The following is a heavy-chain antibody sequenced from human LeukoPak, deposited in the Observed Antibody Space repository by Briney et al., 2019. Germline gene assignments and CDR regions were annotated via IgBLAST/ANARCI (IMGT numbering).Heavy chain of an antibody. J-gene: IGHJ4*02. Sequence: QAGGSLRLSCKASGFTFSNYWMSWVRQAPGKGLEWVANINQDESQKYFVDSVKGRFAISRDNVENSMSLQMSSLRAEDTAVYYCVRDSHWSLDYWGQGILVSVSS. CDR2: INQDESQK. V-gene: IGHV3-7*01. D-gene: IGHD2-8*02. CDR1: GFTFSNYW. CDR3: VRDSHWSLDY.